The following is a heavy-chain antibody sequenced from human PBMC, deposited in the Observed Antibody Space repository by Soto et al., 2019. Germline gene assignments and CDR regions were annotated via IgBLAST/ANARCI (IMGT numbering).Heavy chain of an antibody. D-gene: IGHD3-22*01. CDR1: GYSISSGYY. CDR3: ARDGRLDYYDSSGANWFDP. Sequence: KSSETLSLTCAVSGYSISSGYYWGWIRQPPGKGLEWIGSIYHSGSTYYNPSLKSRVTISVDTSKNQFSLKLSSVTAADTAVYYCARDGRLDYYDSSGANWFDPWGQGTLVTVSS. J-gene: IGHJ5*02. V-gene: IGHV4-38-2*02. CDR2: IYHSGST.